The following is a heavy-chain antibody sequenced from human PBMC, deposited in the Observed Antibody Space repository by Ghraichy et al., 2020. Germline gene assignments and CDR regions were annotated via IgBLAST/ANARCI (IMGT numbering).Heavy chain of an antibody. Sequence: SQTLSLTCTVSGGSISSGDYYWSWIRQPPGKGLEWIGYIYYSGSTYYNPSLKSRVTISVDTSKNQFSLKLSSVTAADTAVYYCARAMVQGVIYAVEYYYMDVWGKGTTVTVSS. J-gene: IGHJ6*03. CDR1: GGSISSGDYY. D-gene: IGHD3-10*01. V-gene: IGHV4-30-4*01. CDR2: IYYSGST. CDR3: ARAMVQGVIYAVEYYYMDV.